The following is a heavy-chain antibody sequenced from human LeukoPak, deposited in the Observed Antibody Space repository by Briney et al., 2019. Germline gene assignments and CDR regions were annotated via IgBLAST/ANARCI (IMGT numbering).Heavy chain of an antibody. CDR1: GFTFDDYA. Sequence: GGSLRLSCAASGFTFDDYAMHWVRQAPGKGLEWVSGISWNSGSIGYADSVKGRFTISRDNAKNSLYLQMNSLRAEDTAVYYCASLWGGYSYGTFFDYWGQGTLVTVSS. D-gene: IGHD5-18*01. J-gene: IGHJ4*02. CDR2: ISWNSGSI. CDR3: ASLWGGYSYGTFFDY. V-gene: IGHV3-9*01.